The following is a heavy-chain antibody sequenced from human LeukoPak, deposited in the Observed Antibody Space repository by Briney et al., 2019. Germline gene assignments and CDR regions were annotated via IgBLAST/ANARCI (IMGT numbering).Heavy chain of an antibody. CDR3: ARLGGAQGYYYRSGSNHYFDH. J-gene: IGHJ4*02. V-gene: IGHV1-2*02. CDR2: INPDSGGT. Sequence: ASVKVSCKTSGFTFVGHYMHWVRQAPRQGLECMGWINPDSGGTDYPQKFRGRVTMTRDTSSNTLYMELSSLRSDDTAVYYCARLGGAQGYYYRSGSNHYFDHWGQGTLVTVSS. D-gene: IGHD3-10*01. CDR1: GFTFVGHY.